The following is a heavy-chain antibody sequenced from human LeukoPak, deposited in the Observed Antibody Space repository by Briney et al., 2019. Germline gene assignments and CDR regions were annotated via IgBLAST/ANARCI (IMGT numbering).Heavy chain of an antibody. D-gene: IGHD6-25*01. CDR1: GYSISSGYY. Sequence: PSETLSLTCTVSGYSISSGYYWGWIRQPPGKGLEWIGSIYHSGSTYYNPSLKSRVTISVDTSKNQFSLKLSSVTAADTAVYYCARKQSAISFDPWGQGTLVTVSS. J-gene: IGHJ5*02. V-gene: IGHV4-38-2*02. CDR3: ARKQSAISFDP. CDR2: IYHSGST.